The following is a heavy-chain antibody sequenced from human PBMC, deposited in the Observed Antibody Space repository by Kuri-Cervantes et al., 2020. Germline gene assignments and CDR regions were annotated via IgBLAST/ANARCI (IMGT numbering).Heavy chain of an antibody. D-gene: IGHD3-22*01. CDR3: ARGRMIVPRQGYYFDY. CDR1: GGSFSTYY. Sequence: LRLSCAVYGGSFSTYYWSWIRQPPGKGLEWIGYIYYSGSTYYNPSLKSRVTISVDTSKNQFSLKLSSVTAADTAVYYCARGRMIVPRQGYYFDYWGQGTLVTVSS. J-gene: IGHJ4*02. V-gene: IGHV4-30-4*08. CDR2: IYYSGST.